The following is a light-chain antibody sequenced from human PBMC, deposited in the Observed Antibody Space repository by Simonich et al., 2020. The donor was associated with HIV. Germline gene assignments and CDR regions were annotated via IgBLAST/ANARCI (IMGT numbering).Light chain of an antibody. CDR3: QSYDSSLSGLVV. CDR2: GNT. Sequence: QFVLTQPPSVSGAPGQRVTISCSVSTSNIGEYDDVHWYQQLPGTAPKLLIYGNTNRPSGVPDRFSGSKSGPSASLAITGLQAEDEADYYCQSYDSSLSGLVVFGGGTKLTVL. J-gene: IGLJ2*01. V-gene: IGLV1-40*01. CDR1: TSNIGEYDD.